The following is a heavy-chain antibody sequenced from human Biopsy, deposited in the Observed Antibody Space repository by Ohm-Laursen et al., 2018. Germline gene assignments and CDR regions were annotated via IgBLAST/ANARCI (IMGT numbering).Heavy chain of an antibody. CDR2: IKQDGSED. Sequence: GSLRLSCAASGFTFSSSWMTWVRQAPGKGLEWVAMIKQDGSEDYYVDSVKGRFTISRDNAQKSLDLQLNSLGAEDTAVYYCVRGRSMDVWGQGTTVTVSS. V-gene: IGHV3-7*01. J-gene: IGHJ6*02. CDR3: VRGRSMDV. CDR1: GFTFSSSW.